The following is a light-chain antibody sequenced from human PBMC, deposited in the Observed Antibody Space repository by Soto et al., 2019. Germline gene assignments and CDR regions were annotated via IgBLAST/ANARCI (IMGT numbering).Light chain of an antibody. CDR1: QSLLHSNGYNY. J-gene: IGKJ4*01. CDR2: LGS. Sequence: DIVMTQSPLSLPVTPGEPASISCRSSQSLLHSNGYNYLDWYLQKPGQSPQLLIYLGSNRASGVPDRFSGSGLGTDFTLKISRVEAEDVGVYHCMQALQTPLTFGGGTKVEIK. V-gene: IGKV2-28*01. CDR3: MQALQTPLT.